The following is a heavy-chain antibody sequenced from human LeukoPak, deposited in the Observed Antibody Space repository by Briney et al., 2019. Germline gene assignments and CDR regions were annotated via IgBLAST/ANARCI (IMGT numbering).Heavy chain of an antibody. CDR1: GGSISSSSYY. CDR2: IYYSGST. Sequence: SETLSLTCTVSGGSISSSSYYWDWIRKPPGKGLEWIGSIYYSGSTYYNPSLKSRVTISVDTSKNQFSLKLSSVTAADTAVYFCARGPYSYDSSGAFDIWGQGTMVTVSS. CDR3: ARGPYSYDSSGAFDI. J-gene: IGHJ3*02. V-gene: IGHV4-39*01. D-gene: IGHD3-22*01.